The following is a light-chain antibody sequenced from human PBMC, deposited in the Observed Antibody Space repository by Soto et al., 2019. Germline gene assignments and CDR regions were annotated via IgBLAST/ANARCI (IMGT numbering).Light chain of an antibody. CDR2: RNN. CDR1: SSNIGSNY. J-gene: IGLJ2*01. Sequence: QSVLTQPPSASGTPGQRVTISCSGSSSNIGSNYVYWYQQLPGTAPKLLIYRNNHRPSGVPDRFSGSKSGTSASLAISGLRSEDEADYYCEVCDDSLSGVVFGGGTKLTVL. V-gene: IGLV1-47*01. CDR3: EVCDDSLSGVV.